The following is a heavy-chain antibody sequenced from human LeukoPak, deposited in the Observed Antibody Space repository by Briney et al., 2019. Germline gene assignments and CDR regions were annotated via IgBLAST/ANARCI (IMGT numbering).Heavy chain of an antibody. V-gene: IGHV3-33*01. J-gene: IGHJ4*02. CDR3: ARDPGGVVYFDY. Sequence: GGSLRLSCAVSGFTFSNYDMHWVRQAPGKGLEWVAVIWYDGSNKYYADSVKGRFTVSRDNSKNTLYLQMNTLRAEDTAVYYCARDPGGVVYFDYWGQGTLVTVSS. CDR2: IWYDGSNK. CDR1: GFTFSNYD. D-gene: IGHD2-8*01.